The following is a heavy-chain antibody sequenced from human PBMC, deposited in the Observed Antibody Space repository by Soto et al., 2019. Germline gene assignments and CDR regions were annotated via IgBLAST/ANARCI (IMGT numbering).Heavy chain of an antibody. D-gene: IGHD6-13*01. CDR1: GYSFTSYW. CDR3: ARPKMGRSSSWYIRGAFDI. J-gene: IGHJ3*02. Sequence: EVQLVQSGAEVKKPGESLKISCKGSGYSFTSYWIGWVRQMPGKGLEWMGIIYPGDSDTRYSPSFQGQVTISADKSISTAYLQWSSLKASDTAMYYCARPKMGRSSSWYIRGAFDIWGQGTMVTVSS. V-gene: IGHV5-51*03. CDR2: IYPGDSDT.